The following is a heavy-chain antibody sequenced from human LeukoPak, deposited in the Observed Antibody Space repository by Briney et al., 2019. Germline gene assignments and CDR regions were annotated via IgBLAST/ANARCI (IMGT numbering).Heavy chain of an antibody. CDR2: ISYDGSNK. Sequence: GGSLRLSCAASGFTFSNAWMSWARQAPGKGLEWVAVISYDGSNKYYADSVKGRFTISRDNSKNTLYLQMNSLRAEDTAVYYCAKEYYINWFDPWGQGTLVTVSS. CDR3: AKEYYINWFDP. J-gene: IGHJ5*02. D-gene: IGHD3-10*01. CDR1: GFTFSNAW. V-gene: IGHV3-30*18.